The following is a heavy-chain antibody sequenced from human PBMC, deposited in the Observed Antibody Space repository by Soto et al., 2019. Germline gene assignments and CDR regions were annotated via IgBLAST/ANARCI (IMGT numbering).Heavy chain of an antibody. CDR3: ARFKGIAAAGTLGYFDY. D-gene: IGHD6-13*01. V-gene: IGHV1-69*13. CDR2: IIPIFGTA. Sequence: SVKVSCKASGGTFSSYAISWVRQAPGQGLEWMGGIIPIFGTANYAQKFQGRVTITADESTSTAYMELSSLRSEDTAVYYCARFKGIAAAGTLGYFDYWGQGTLVTVSS. CDR1: GGTFSSYA. J-gene: IGHJ4*02.